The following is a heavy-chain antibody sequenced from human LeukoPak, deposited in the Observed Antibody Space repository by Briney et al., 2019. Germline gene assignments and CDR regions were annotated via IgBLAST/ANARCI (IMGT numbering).Heavy chain of an antibody. CDR3: ARDDYYGSGSSHDY. V-gene: IGHV4-61*02. D-gene: IGHD3-10*01. CDR2: IYTSGST. CDR1: GGSISSGSYY. Sequence: PSQTLSLTCTVSGGSISSGSYYWSWIRQPAGKGLEWIGRIYTSGSTNYNPSLKSRVTISVDTSKNQFSLKLSSVTAADTAVYYCARDDYYGSGSSHDYWGQGTLVTVSS. J-gene: IGHJ4*02.